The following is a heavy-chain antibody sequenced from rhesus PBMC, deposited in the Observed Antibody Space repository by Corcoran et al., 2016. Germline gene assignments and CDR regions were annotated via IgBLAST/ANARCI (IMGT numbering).Heavy chain of an antibody. J-gene: IGHJ5-2*02. CDR3: ATDGIAAVLDV. D-gene: IGHD6-13*01. Sequence: EVQLVQSGAEVKKPGASVKISCKASGYTFTDYYLHWVRQAPGKGLEWMGCVAPEDGEANTAPTFQDRVTITRDTSTDTAYMELSSLRSEDTAVYDCATDGIAAVLDVWGRGVLVTVSS. CDR1: GYTFTDYY. CDR2: VAPEDGEA. V-gene: IGHV1-111*01.